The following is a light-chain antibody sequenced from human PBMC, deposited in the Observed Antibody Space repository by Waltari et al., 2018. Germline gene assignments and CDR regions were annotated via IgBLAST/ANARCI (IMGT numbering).Light chain of an antibody. Sequence: EIVLTQSPATLSLSPGETATLSCRASQSVSTYLAWYQHKPDQAPRLLIYDAFNRATGIPARFSGSGSGTDFTLTISGLEPEDFAVYFCQQRSHLVTFGGGTKVEIK. J-gene: IGKJ4*01. CDR1: QSVSTY. CDR3: QQRSHLVT. CDR2: DAF. V-gene: IGKV3-11*01.